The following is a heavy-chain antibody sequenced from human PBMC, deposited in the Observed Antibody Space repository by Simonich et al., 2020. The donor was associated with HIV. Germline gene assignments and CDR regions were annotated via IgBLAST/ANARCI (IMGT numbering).Heavy chain of an antibody. CDR3: AREGAARPGFDY. Sequence: QVQLVQSGAEVKKPGASVKFSCKASGYTFTSYYIHWVRQAPGQGLAWMGIISPSGGSTSYAQKVRGRVTMTSDTSTSTVYMGLSSLRSEDTAVYYCAREGAARPGFDYWGQGTLVTVSS. J-gene: IGHJ4*02. CDR1: GYTFTSYY. V-gene: IGHV1-46*01. D-gene: IGHD6-6*01. CDR2: ISPSGGST.